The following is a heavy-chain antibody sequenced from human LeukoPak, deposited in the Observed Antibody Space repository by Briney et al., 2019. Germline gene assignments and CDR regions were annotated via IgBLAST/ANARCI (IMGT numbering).Heavy chain of an antibody. V-gene: IGHV4-4*07. J-gene: IGHJ4*02. D-gene: IGHD3-10*01. Sequence: SETLSLTCTVSGGSISSYYWSWIRQPAGKGLEWIGRIYTSRSTNYNPSLKSRVTMSVDTSKNQFSLKLSSVTAADTAVYYCARVRYYYGSGSYDFDYWGQGTLVTVSS. CDR2: IYTSRST. CDR3: ARVRYYYGSGSYDFDY. CDR1: GGSISSYY.